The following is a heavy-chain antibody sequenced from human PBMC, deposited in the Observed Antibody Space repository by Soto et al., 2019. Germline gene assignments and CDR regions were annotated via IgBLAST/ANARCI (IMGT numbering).Heavy chain of an antibody. Sequence: SETLSLTCAVYGGSFSGYYWSWIRQPPGKGLEWIGEINHSGSTNYNPSLKSRVTISVDTSKNQFSLKLSSVTAADTAVYYCARGSLGYCSGGSCYKNWFDPWGQGTLVTVSS. CDR3: ARGSLGYCSGGSCYKNWFDP. V-gene: IGHV4-34*01. D-gene: IGHD2-15*01. CDR2: INHSGST. CDR1: GGSFSGYY. J-gene: IGHJ5*02.